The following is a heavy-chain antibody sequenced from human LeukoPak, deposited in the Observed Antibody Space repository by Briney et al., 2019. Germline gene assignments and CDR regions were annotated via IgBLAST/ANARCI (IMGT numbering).Heavy chain of an antibody. CDR2: IYNSGST. CDR1: GGSVSSGSYY. CDR3: ARNRRAGSTDLFDF. V-gene: IGHV4-61*01. Sequence: SETLSLTCTVSGGSVSSGSYYWTWVRQPPGKGLEWIGYIYNSGSTNYNPSLKSRVTISVDTSKNQFSLKLSSVTAADTAVYYCARNRRAGSTDLFDFWGQGALVTVSS. D-gene: IGHD6-19*01. J-gene: IGHJ4*02.